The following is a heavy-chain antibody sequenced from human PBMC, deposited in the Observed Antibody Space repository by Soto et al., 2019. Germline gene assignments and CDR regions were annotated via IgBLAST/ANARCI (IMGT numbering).Heavy chain of an antibody. CDR3: ASQGYGVTDY. CDR2: ISSSSSYI. D-gene: IGHD4-17*01. Sequence: EVQLVESGGGLVKPGGSLRLSCAASGFTLSSYSMNWVRQAPGKGLEWVSSISSSSSYIYYADSVKGRFTISRDNAKNSLYLQMNSLRAEETAVYYCASQGYGVTDYWGQGTLVTVYS. J-gene: IGHJ4*02. V-gene: IGHV3-21*01. CDR1: GFTLSSYS.